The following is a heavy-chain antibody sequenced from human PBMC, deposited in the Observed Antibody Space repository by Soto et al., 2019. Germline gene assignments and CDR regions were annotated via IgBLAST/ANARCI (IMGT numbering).Heavy chain of an antibody. V-gene: IGHV1-18*01. J-gene: IGHJ5*02. CDR1: GYTFTSYG. CDR2: ISGYNGNT. Sequence: ASVKVSCKASGYTFTSYGISWVRQAPGQGLEWMGWISGYNGNTNYAQKLQGRVTMTKDTSTSTANMELRSLRSDDTAVYYCARGYCSGGSCYTGWFDPSGQGTLVTVSS. D-gene: IGHD2-15*01. CDR3: ARGYCSGGSCYTGWFDP.